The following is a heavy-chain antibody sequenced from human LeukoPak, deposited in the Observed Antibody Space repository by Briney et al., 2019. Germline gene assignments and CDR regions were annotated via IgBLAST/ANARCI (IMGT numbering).Heavy chain of an antibody. J-gene: IGHJ4*02. D-gene: IGHD6-19*01. V-gene: IGHV1-46*01. CDR1: GYTFTSYY. CDR3: AREYSSGWYLYYFDY. Sequence: ASVKVSCKASGYTFTSYYMHWVRQAPGQGPEWMGIINPSGGSTSYAQKFQGRVTMTRDTSTSTVYMELSSLRSEDTAVYYCAREYSSGWYLYYFDYWGQGTLVTVSS. CDR2: INPSGGST.